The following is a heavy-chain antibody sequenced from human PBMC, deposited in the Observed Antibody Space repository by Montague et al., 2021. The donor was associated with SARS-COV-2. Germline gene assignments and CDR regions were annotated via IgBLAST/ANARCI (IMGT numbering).Heavy chain of an antibody. V-gene: IGHV3-11*01. J-gene: IGHJ4*02. D-gene: IGHD2-15*01. Sequence: SLRLSCAASGFTFSDYYMSWIRQAPGTGLECVSYISSSASTIYYADSVKDRFTISRDNSKNSLFLQMNSLRAEDTAVYYCARGPYCSGGGCYYWGQGTLVTVSS. CDR3: ARGPYCSGGGCYY. CDR1: GFTFSDYY. CDR2: ISSSASTI.